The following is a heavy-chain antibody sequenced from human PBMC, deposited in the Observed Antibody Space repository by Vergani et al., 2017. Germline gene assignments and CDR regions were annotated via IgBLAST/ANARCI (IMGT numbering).Heavy chain of an antibody. CDR3: ARARTSDYYYGMDV. J-gene: IGHJ6*02. CDR1: GGSISRYY. D-gene: IGHD5-12*01. Sequence: QVQLQESGPGLVKPSETLSLTCTVSGGSISRYYWSWIRQPPGKGLEWIRYIYYSGSTNYNPSLKSRVTISVDTSKNQFSLKLSSVTAADTAVYYCARARTSDYYYGMDVWGQGTTVTVSS. CDR2: IYYSGST. V-gene: IGHV4-59*01.